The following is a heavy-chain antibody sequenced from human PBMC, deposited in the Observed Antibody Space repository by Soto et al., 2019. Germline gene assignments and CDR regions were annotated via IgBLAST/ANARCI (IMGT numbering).Heavy chain of an antibody. V-gene: IGHV4-59*01. Sequence: QVHLQESGPGPVQPSETLSLTCSVSGRSMSSNYWSWIPQSPDKGLEWLGYASYGGTDYNPSLGGRVSMSVETSKSQFSLKLTSVTVADTAVYYCASYRGALYFESWGPGILVTVSA. D-gene: IGHD3-16*01. CDR2: ASYGGT. CDR3: ASYRGALYFES. J-gene: IGHJ4*02. CDR1: GRSMSSNY.